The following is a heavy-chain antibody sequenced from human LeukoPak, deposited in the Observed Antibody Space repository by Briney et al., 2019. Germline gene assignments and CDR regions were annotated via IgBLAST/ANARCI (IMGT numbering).Heavy chain of an antibody. D-gene: IGHD2-2*01. Sequence: GASVKVSSKASGYTFTSYAMHWVRQAPGQRLEWMGWINAGNGNTKYSQKFQGRVTIARDTSASTAYMELSSLRSEDTAVYCCARDHCSSTSCYSNFDYWGQGTLVTVSS. V-gene: IGHV1-3*01. CDR1: GYTFTSYA. J-gene: IGHJ4*02. CDR3: ARDHCSSTSCYSNFDY. CDR2: INAGNGNT.